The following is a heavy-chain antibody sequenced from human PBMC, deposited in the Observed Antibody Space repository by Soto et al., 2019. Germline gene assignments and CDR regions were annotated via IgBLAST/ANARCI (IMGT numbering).Heavy chain of an antibody. D-gene: IGHD2-2*01. CDR2: IGTADDT. J-gene: IGHJ6*02. V-gene: IGHV3-13*04. CDR1: GFTFSSYD. CDR3: ARDRGVVPAARGRCMDV. Sequence: EVQLVESGGGLVQPGGSLRLSCAASGFTFSSYDMHWVRQATGKGLEWVSAIGTADDTYYPGSVKGRFTISRENAKNSLYLQMNSLRAGDTAVYYCARDRGVVPAARGRCMDVWGQGTTVTVSS.